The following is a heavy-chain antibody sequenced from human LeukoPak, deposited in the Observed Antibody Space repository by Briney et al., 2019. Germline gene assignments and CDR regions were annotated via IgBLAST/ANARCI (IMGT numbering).Heavy chain of an antibody. CDR1: GGSISSGGYY. D-gene: IGHD6-13*01. V-gene: IGHV4-30-2*01. J-gene: IGHJ5*02. CDR3: ARGPNSSSSGRFDP. CDR2: IYHSGST. Sequence: PSQTLSLTCTVSGGSISSGGYYWSWIRQPPGKGLEWIGYIYHSGSTYYNPSLKSRVTISVDRSKNQFSLKLSSVTAADTAVYYCARGPNSSSSGRFDPWGQGTLVTVSS.